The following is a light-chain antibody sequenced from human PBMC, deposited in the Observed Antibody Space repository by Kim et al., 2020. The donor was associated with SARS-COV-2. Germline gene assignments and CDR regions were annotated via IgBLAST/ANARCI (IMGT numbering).Light chain of an antibody. J-gene: IGKJ1*01. Sequence: SGSVGDRVTITCRASQSISSWLAWYQQKPGKAPKLLIYKASTLESGVPSRFSGSGSGTEFTLTISSLQPDDFATYYCQQYTDYRTFGQGTKVDIK. CDR1: QSISSW. CDR3: QQYTDYRT. V-gene: IGKV1-5*03. CDR2: KAS.